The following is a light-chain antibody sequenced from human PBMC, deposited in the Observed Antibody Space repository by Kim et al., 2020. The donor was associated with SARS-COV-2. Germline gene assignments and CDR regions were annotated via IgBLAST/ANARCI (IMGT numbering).Light chain of an antibody. Sequence: SVSPGKSAPLSCRASQSVSNNLAWYQHKYGQAPRLLIYGASTRATGIPARFSGSGSGTEFTLTISSLQSEDFAVYYCHQYNYWPTFGQGTRLEIK. CDR3: HQYNYWPT. V-gene: IGKV3-15*01. CDR2: GAS. CDR1: QSVSNN. J-gene: IGKJ5*01.